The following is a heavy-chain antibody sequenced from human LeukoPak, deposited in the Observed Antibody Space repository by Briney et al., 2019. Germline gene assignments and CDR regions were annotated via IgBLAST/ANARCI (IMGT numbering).Heavy chain of an antibody. CDR2: IGGGGVDT. Sequence: GGSLRLSCAASGFTFSSFAMSWVRQAPGKGLEWVSAIGGGGVDTYYAASVKGRFTSSRDNSKNTLYLQMNSLRAEDTAVYYCAKRGESCSSTNCLKYYFDYWGQGTLVTVSS. J-gene: IGHJ4*02. D-gene: IGHD2-2*01. V-gene: IGHV3-23*01. CDR1: GFTFSSFA. CDR3: AKRGESCSSTNCLKYYFDY.